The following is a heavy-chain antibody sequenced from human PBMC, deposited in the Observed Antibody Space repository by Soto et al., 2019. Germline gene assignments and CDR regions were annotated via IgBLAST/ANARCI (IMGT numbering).Heavy chain of an antibody. CDR3: ARYYYDSSGYYSTNYYYYGMDV. J-gene: IGHJ6*02. V-gene: IGHV4-34*01. D-gene: IGHD3-22*01. CDR1: GGSFSGYY. Sequence: QVQLQQWGAGLLKPSETLSLTCAVYGGSFSGYYWSWIRQPPGKGLEWIGEINHSGSTNYNPSLKSRVTISVDTSKNQSSLKLSSVTAADTAVYYCARYYYDSSGYYSTNYYYYGMDVWGQGTTVTVSS. CDR2: INHSGST.